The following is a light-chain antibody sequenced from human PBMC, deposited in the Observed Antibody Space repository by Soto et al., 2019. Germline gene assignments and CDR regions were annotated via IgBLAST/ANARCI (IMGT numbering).Light chain of an antibody. J-gene: IGLJ7*01. CDR1: SSNIGAGYD. Sequence: QSVLTQPPSVSGAPGQRVTISCTGRSSNIGAGYDVHWYQQLPGTAPKLLIYGNSNRPSGVPDRFSGSKAGTSASLAITGLQAEDEADYSCQSYDSSLSGAVFGGGTQLTVL. CDR2: GNS. CDR3: QSYDSSLSGAV. V-gene: IGLV1-40*01.